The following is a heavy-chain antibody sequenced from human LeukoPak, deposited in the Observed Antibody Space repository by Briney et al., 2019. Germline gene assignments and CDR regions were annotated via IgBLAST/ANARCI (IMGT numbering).Heavy chain of an antibody. CDR3: ARVGRAYSSSWYYYYYYYYGMDV. J-gene: IGHJ6*02. Sequence: GGSLRLSCAASGFTFSKDWMTWVRQAPGKGLEWVAVIWYDGSNKYYADSVKGRFTISRDNSKNTLYLQMNSLRAEDTAVYYCARVGRAYSSSWYYYYYYYYGMDVWGQGTTVTVSS. CDR1: GFTFSKDW. V-gene: IGHV3-33*07. CDR2: IWYDGSNK. D-gene: IGHD6-13*01.